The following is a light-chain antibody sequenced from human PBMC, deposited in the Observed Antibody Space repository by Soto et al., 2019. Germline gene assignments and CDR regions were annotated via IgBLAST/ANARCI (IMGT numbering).Light chain of an antibody. CDR1: QTVSSY. CDR2: DVS. CDR3: HRYET. V-gene: IGKV1-39*01. J-gene: IGKJ1*01. Sequence: DIELSQSPSSLSAPVGDTVTISCRASQTVSSYLNWYQQKVGQAPRLLIYDVSNRATDIPARFSGSGSGTEFTLTISSLEPEDFTVYYCHRYETFGQGTKVDIK.